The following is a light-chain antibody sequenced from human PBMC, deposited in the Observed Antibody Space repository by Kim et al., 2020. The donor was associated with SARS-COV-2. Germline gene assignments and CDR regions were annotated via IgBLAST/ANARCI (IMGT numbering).Light chain of an antibody. CDR3: HQYNNWPLT. Sequence: EIVMTQSPATLSVSPGERATLSCRAGQSVSSSLAWYQQKPGQAPRLLIYGASTRATGIPARFSGSGSETEFTLTISSLQSEDFAVYYCHQYNNWPLTFGGGTKVESN. J-gene: IGKJ4*01. CDR2: GAS. CDR1: QSVSSS. V-gene: IGKV3-15*01.